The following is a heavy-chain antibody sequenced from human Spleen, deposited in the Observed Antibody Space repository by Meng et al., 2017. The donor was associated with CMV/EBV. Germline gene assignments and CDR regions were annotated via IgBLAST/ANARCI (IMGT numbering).Heavy chain of an antibody. J-gene: IGHJ6*02. Sequence: SVKVSCKASGYIFRNYAISWVRQAPGQGLEWMGGIIPIFATANYAQKFQGRVTITTDESTSTAYMDLSSLRSEDTAVYYCARGPARVYYYYGMDVWGQGTTVTVSS. V-gene: IGHV1-69*05. CDR3: ARGPARVYYYYGMDV. CDR1: GYIFRNYA. CDR2: IIPIFATA. D-gene: IGHD2-2*01.